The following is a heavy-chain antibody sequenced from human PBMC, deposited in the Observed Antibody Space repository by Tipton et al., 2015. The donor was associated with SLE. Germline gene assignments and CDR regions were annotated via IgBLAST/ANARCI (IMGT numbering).Heavy chain of an antibody. Sequence: TLSLTCTVSGGSISSHYWSWIRQPPGKGLEWIGYIYYSGSTNYNPSLKSRVTISVDTSKNQFSLKLNSVTAADTAVYYCARATPGGIAAAGYYYYMDVWGKGTTVTVSS. D-gene: IGHD6-13*01. CDR1: GGSISSHY. CDR2: IYYSGST. J-gene: IGHJ6*03. V-gene: IGHV4-59*11. CDR3: ARATPGGIAAAGYYYYMDV.